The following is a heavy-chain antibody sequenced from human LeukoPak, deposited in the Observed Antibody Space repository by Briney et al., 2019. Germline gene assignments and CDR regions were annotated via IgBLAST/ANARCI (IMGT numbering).Heavy chain of an antibody. J-gene: IGHJ3*02. CDR2: ISSSGSDK. CDR1: GFPFSDHE. V-gene: IGHV3-48*03. Sequence: GGSLRLSCAASGFPFSDHEMNWVRQAPGKGLEWVSYISSSGSDKYYPDSVKGRFTISRDNAKNSLYLQMNSLRAEDTAVYYCARRTSGAFAIWGQGAKVTVSS. CDR3: ARRTSGAFAI.